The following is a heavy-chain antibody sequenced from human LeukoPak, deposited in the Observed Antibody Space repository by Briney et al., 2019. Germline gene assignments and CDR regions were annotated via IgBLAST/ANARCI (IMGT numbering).Heavy chain of an antibody. D-gene: IGHD3-22*01. Sequence: GGSLRLSCAASGFTFSSYGMSWVRQAPGKGLEWVSAISGTGGSTYYADSVKGRFTISRDNSKNTLYLQMNSLRAEDTAVYYCAKDPHNSSGYMSGYFDYWGQGTLVTVSS. CDR3: AKDPHNSSGYMSGYFDY. CDR1: GFTFSSYG. J-gene: IGHJ4*02. V-gene: IGHV3-23*01. CDR2: ISGTGGST.